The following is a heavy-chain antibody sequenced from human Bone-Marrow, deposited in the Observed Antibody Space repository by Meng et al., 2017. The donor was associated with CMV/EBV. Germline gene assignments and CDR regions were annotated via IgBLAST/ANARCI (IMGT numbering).Heavy chain of an antibody. CDR1: GGSISSYY. J-gene: IGHJ5*01. CDR2: IYYSGST. V-gene: IGHV4-59*12. D-gene: IGHD2-8*01. Sequence: SETLSLTCTVSGGSISSYYWSWIRQPPGKGLEWIGYIYYSGSTNYNPSLKSRVTTSLDTSKKQFSLRLSSLTAADTAVSYCARLITWPVVYWCILRSDSWGQGTLVTVSS. CDR3: ARLITWPVVYWCILRSDS.